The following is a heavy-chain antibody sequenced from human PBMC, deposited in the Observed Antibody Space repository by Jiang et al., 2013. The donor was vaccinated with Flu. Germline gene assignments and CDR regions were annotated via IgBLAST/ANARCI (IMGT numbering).Heavy chain of an antibody. V-gene: IGHV4-31*02. CDR3: ARDSADRAFDY. D-gene: IGHD3-22*01. Sequence: WSWVRQHPGKGLEWIGYIYHTGSAFYNPSLKSRLIISVDTSKNQYSLKLTSVTAADTAVYYCARDSADRAFDYWGQGSPGHRLL. CDR2: IYHTGSA. J-gene: IGHJ4*02.